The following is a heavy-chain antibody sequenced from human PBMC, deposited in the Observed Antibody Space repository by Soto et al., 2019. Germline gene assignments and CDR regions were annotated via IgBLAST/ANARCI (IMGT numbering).Heavy chain of an antibody. Sequence: GASVKVSCKASGGTFSSYAISWVRQAPGQGLEWMGGIIPIFGTANYAQKFQGRVTITADKSTSTAYMELSSLRSEDTAVYYCARSPFEAFYDSSGDWYFDLWGRGTLVTSPQ. D-gene: IGHD3-22*01. J-gene: IGHJ2*01. CDR2: IIPIFGTA. CDR1: GGTFSSYA. V-gene: IGHV1-69*06. CDR3: ARSPFEAFYDSSGDWYFDL.